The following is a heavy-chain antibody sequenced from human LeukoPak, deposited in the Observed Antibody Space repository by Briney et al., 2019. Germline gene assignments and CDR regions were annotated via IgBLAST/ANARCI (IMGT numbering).Heavy chain of an antibody. CDR1: GYTCTSYG. D-gene: IGHD6-6*01. V-gene: IGHV1-2*02. CDR2: SNPNSGGT. CDR3: ARDVEGPYSSSPQILGAYAFDI. J-gene: IGHJ3*02. Sequence: ASVKVSCKASGYTCTSYGISWVRQAPGQGLEWMGWSNPNSGGTNYAQKFQGRVTMTRDTSISTAYMELSRLRSDDTAVYYCARDVEGPYSSSPQILGAYAFDIWGQGTMVTVSS.